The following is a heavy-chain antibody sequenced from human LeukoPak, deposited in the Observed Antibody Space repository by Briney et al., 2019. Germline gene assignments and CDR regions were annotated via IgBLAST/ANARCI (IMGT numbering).Heavy chain of an antibody. Sequence: PGGSLRLSCAASGFTFSAYGMAWVRQAPGKGLERISDISGSGVDTYYADSVKGRFTISRDNSLNTLYLQMNSLRAEDTAVYYCAKDVFELRYFDGWFDPWGQGTLVTVSS. V-gene: IGHV3-23*01. D-gene: IGHD3-9*01. CDR3: AKDVFELRYFDGWFDP. CDR1: GFTFSAYG. CDR2: ISGSGVDT. J-gene: IGHJ5*02.